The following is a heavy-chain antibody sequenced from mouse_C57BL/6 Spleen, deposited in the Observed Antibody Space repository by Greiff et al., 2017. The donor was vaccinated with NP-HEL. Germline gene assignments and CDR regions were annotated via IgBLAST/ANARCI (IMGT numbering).Heavy chain of an antibody. CDR1: GYTFTSYG. D-gene: IGHD4-1*01. CDR2: IYPRSGNT. Sequence: QVQLQQSGAELARPGASVKLSCKASGYTFTSYGISWVKQRTGQGLEWIGEIYPRSGNTYYNEKFKGKATLTADKSSSTAYMELRSLTSEDSAVYFCAREEDLTGRAAPFAYWGQGTLVTVSA. V-gene: IGHV1-81*01. CDR3: AREEDLTGRAAPFAY. J-gene: IGHJ3*01.